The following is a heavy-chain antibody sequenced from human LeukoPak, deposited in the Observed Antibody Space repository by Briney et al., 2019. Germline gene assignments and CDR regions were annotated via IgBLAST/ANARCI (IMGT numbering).Heavy chain of an antibody. Sequence: GGSLRLSCAASGFTFRNYAMTWVRQAPGKGLQWLSAISGSGANTYYADSVKGRFTMSRDNPSNTLYLQMNSLRAEDTAVYYCAKSGRRMVRGVITYFDYWGQGTLVTVSS. CDR1: GFTFRNYA. V-gene: IGHV3-23*01. J-gene: IGHJ4*02. CDR2: ISGSGANT. CDR3: AKSGRRMVRGVITYFDY. D-gene: IGHD3-10*01.